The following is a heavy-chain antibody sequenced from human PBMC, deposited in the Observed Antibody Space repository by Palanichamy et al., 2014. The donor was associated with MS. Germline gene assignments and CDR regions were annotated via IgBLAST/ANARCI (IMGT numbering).Heavy chain of an antibody. CDR2: ISAYNGNT. Sequence: QLVQSGAEVKKPGAVSEGLLQGFWLHFTSYGISWVRQAPGQGLEWMGWISAYNGNTNYAQKLQGRVTMTTDTSTSTAYMELRSLRSDDTAVYYCARDSPVRGIAAAGQLYYFDYWSQGTLVTVSS. V-gene: IGHV1-18*04. D-gene: IGHD6-13*01. CDR3: ARDSPVRGIAAAGQLYYFDY. CDR1: LHFTSYG. J-gene: IGHJ4*02.